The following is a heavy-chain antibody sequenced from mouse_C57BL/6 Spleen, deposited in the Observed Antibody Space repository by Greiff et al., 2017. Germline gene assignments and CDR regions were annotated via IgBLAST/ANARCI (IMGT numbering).Heavy chain of an antibody. V-gene: IGHV1-69*01. CDR1: GYTFTSYW. Sequence: QVQLQQPGAELVMPGASVKLSCKASGYTFTSYWMHWVKQRPGQGLEWIGEIDPSDSYTNYNQKFKGKSTLTVDKSSSTAYMQLSSLTSEDSAVYYCARGGHSNYAMDYWGQGTSVTVSS. CDR3: ARGGHSNYAMDY. CDR2: IDPSDSYT. J-gene: IGHJ4*01. D-gene: IGHD2-5*01.